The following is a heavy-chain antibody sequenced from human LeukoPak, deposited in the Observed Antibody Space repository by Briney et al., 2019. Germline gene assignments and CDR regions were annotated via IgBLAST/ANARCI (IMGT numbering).Heavy chain of an antibody. J-gene: IGHJ3*02. CDR2: IKQDGSEK. CDR1: GFTFSSYW. Sequence: GGSLRLSCAASGFTFSSYWMSWVRQAPGKGLEWVANIKQDGSEKYYVDSVKGRFTISRDNAKNSLYLQMNSLRAEDTAVYYCARDRRVAVAWWAAFDIWGQGTMVTVSS. V-gene: IGHV3-7*01. D-gene: IGHD6-19*01. CDR3: ARDRRVAVAWWAAFDI.